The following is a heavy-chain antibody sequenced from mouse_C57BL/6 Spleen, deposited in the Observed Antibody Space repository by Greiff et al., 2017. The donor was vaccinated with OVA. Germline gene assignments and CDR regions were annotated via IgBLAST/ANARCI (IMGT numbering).Heavy chain of an antibody. CDR3: ARDFCFDY. CDR2: INPNNGGT. J-gene: IGHJ2*01. V-gene: IGHV1-26*01. CDR1: GYTFTDYY. Sequence: VQLQQSGPELVKPGASVKISCKASGYTFTDYYMNWVKQSHGKSLEWIGDINPNNGGTSYNQKFKGKATLTVDKSSSTAYMELRSLTSEDSAVYYCARDFCFDYWGQGTTLTVSS.